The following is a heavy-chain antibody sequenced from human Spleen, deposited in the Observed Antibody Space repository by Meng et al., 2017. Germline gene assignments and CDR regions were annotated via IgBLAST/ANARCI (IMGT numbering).Heavy chain of an antibody. V-gene: IGHV4-34*01. CDR1: GGSFSDYY. J-gene: IGHJ4*02. CDR2: INHSGST. Sequence: QVQLQEGGAGLLKPSETLSLPCVVSGGSFSDYYWSWIRQPPGKGLEWIGEINHSGSTNYNPSLESRATISVDTSQNNLSLKLSSVTAADSAVYYCARGPTTMAHDFDYWGQGTLVTVSS. D-gene: IGHD4-11*01. CDR3: ARGPTTMAHDFDY.